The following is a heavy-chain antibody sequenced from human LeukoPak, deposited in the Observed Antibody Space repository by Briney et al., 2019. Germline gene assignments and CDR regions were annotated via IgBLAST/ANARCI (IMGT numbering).Heavy chain of an antibody. CDR3: ARDYCGGDCFPDY. CDR2: INPNSGDT. CDR1: GYTFTGYY. J-gene: IGHJ4*02. D-gene: IGHD2-21*02. Sequence: ASVKVSCKASGYTFTGYYVHWVRQAPGQGLEWMGRINPNSGDTNYAQKFQGRVTVTRDTSISTAYMEPSRLRSDDTAVYYCARDYCGGDCFPDYWGQGTLVTVSS. V-gene: IGHV1-2*06.